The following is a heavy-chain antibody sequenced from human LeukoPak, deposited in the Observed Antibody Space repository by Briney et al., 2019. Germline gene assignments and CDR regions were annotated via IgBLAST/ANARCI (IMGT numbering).Heavy chain of an antibody. CDR3: ARDYGDLYYFDY. D-gene: IGHD4-17*01. V-gene: IGHV3-48*03. J-gene: IGHJ4*02. CDR1: GFTFSSYE. CDR2: ISSSGSTI. Sequence: GGSLRLSCAASGFTFSSYEMNWVRQAPGKGLEWVSYISSSGSTIYYADSVKGRFTISRDNAKNSLYLQMNSLRAEDTAVYYCARDYGDLYYFDYWGQGTLVTVSS.